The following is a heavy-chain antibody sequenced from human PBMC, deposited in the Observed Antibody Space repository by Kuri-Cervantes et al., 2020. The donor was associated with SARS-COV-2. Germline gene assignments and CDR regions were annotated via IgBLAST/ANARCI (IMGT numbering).Heavy chain of an antibody. CDR3: ATNWEHDRRLDY. Sequence: SVKVSCKASGGTFSSYTINWVRQAPGQGLEWMGGIIPIFGTANYAQKFQGRVSITADRSTSTAYMELSSLRSDDTAMYYYATNWEHDRRLDYWGQGTLVTVSS. V-gene: IGHV1-69*06. CDR2: IIPIFGTA. D-gene: IGHD1-26*01. J-gene: IGHJ4*02. CDR1: GGTFSSYT.